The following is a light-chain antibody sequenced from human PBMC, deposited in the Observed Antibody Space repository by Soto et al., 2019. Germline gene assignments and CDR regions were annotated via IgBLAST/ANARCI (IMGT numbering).Light chain of an antibody. CDR3: QQSYSTPPWT. CDR1: QTNSSY. Sequence: DIQMTQSPSSLSASVGDRVTITCRASQTNSSYLNWYQQKPGKAPKLLIYAASSLQSGVPSRFSGSGSGTHFTLTISSLQPEDFATYYCQQSYSTPPWTFGQGTKVEIK. J-gene: IGKJ1*01. V-gene: IGKV1-39*01. CDR2: AAS.